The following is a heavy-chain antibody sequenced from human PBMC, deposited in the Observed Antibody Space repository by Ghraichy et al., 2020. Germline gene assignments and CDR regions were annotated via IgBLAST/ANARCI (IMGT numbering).Heavy chain of an antibody. D-gene: IGHD6-6*01. Sequence: ETLSLTCAVYGGSFSGYYWSWIRQPPGKGLEWIGEINHSGSTNYNPSLKSRVTISVDTSKNQFSLKLSSVTAADTAVYYCARGLYSSSIDYWGQGTLVTVSS. CDR3: ARGLYSSSIDY. V-gene: IGHV4-34*01. J-gene: IGHJ4*02. CDR2: INHSGST. CDR1: GGSFSGYY.